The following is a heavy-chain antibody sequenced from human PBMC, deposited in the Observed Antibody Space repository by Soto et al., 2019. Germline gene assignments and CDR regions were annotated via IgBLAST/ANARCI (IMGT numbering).Heavy chain of an antibody. V-gene: IGHV3-7*01. D-gene: IGHD3-10*01. Sequence: EEQLVGSGGALVLPGESLRLSCAASGFTFTSYWMSWVRQAPGKGLEWVAIINQDGSEKNSVASVKGRFTISRDNAKISVYLEMTSLRVEDTAVYYCARDQRGGSYGMDVWGQGTTVTVS. CDR1: GFTFTSYW. CDR3: ARDQRGGSYGMDV. CDR2: INQDGSEK. J-gene: IGHJ6*02.